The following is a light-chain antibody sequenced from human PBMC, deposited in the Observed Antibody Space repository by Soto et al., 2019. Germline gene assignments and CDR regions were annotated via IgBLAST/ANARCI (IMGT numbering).Light chain of an antibody. CDR1: QSVSSN. Sequence: EIVMPQSPATLSVSPGESATLSCRASQSVSSNLAWYKQKPGQAPRLLIYGASTRATGIPARVSGIGSGTEFTLTISSLQSEEGAVYYGQQYNNWPRTFGQGTKVDIK. V-gene: IGKV3-15*01. J-gene: IGKJ1*01. CDR2: GAS. CDR3: QQYNNWPRT.